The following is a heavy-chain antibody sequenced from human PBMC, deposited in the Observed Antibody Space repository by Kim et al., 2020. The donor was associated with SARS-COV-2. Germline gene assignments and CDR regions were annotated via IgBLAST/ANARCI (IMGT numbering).Heavy chain of an antibody. J-gene: IGHJ4*02. CDR3: ATLGGASGF. D-gene: IGHD3-10*01. Sequence: GGSLRLSCAGSGFTFSRYWIHWVRQAPGKGLEWVSRIDNDGTSTTYADSVKGRFTISRDNAKNTMYLQMNSLRPEDTAVYYCATLGGASGFWGQGTLVTV. V-gene: IGHV3-74*01. CDR1: GFTFSRYW. CDR2: IDNDGTST.